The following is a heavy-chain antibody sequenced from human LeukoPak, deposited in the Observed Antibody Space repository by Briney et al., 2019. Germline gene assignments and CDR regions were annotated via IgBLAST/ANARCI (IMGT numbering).Heavy chain of an antibody. V-gene: IGHV3-74*01. CDR1: GFTFSSYW. CDR2: INSDGRST. Sequence: GGSLRLSCAASGFTFSSYWMHWVRQAPGKGLVWVSRINSDGRSTNYADSVKGRFTISRDNAKNSLYLQMNSLRAEDTALYYCARDDYGSGSWSDYWGQGTLVTVSS. CDR3: ARDDYGSGSWSDY. J-gene: IGHJ4*02. D-gene: IGHD3-10*01.